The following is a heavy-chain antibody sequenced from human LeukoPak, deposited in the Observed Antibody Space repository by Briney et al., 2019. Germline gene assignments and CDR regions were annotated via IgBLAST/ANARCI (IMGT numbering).Heavy chain of an antibody. V-gene: IGHV3-30*04. J-gene: IGHJ6*02. Sequence: GGSLRLSCAASGFTFSSYAMHWVRQAPGKGLEWVAVISYDGSNKYYADSVKGRFTISRDNSKNTLYLQMNSLRAEDTAVYYCATAPAAAPSLYYYYGMDVWGQGTTVTVSS. D-gene: IGHD2-15*01. CDR3: ATAPAAAPSLYYYYGMDV. CDR1: GFTFSSYA. CDR2: ISYDGSNK.